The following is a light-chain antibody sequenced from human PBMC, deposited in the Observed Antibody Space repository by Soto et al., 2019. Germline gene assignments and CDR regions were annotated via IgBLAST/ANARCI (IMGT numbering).Light chain of an antibody. CDR3: SSYRTGGSYV. CDR1: SSDVGGYNY. J-gene: IGLJ1*01. V-gene: IGLV2-14*01. Sequence: QSALTQPASVSGSPGQSITISCTGTSSDVGGYNYVSWYQQHPGKAPKLVIYEVTKRPSGVSNRFSGSKSGNTASLTISGLQAEDETDYYCSSYRTGGSYVFGTGTKLTVL. CDR2: EVT.